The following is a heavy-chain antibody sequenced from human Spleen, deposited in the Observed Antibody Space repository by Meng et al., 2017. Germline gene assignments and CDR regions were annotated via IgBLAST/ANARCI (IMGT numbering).Heavy chain of an antibody. CDR2: ISSSSSYI. Sequence: LSLTCAASGFTFSSYSMNWVRQAPGKGLEWVSSISSSSSYIYYADSVKGRFTISRDNAKNSLYLQMNSLRAEDTAVYYCASLVWDYGMDVWGQGTTVTVSS. CDR1: GFTFSSYS. D-gene: IGHD1-26*01. CDR3: ASLVWDYGMDV. J-gene: IGHJ6*02. V-gene: IGHV3-21*01.